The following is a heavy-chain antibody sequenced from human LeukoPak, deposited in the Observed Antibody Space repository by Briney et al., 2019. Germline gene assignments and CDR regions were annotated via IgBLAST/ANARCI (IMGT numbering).Heavy chain of an antibody. CDR3: ARASKVGATPDY. D-gene: IGHD1-26*01. CDR2: ISSSSSYI. Sequence: PGGSLRLSCAASGFTFSSYSMNWVRQAPGKGLEWVSSISSSSSYIYYADSVKGRFTISRDNAKNSLCLQMNSLRAEDTAVYYCARASKVGATPDYWGQGTLVTVSS. J-gene: IGHJ4*02. CDR1: GFTFSSYS. V-gene: IGHV3-21*01.